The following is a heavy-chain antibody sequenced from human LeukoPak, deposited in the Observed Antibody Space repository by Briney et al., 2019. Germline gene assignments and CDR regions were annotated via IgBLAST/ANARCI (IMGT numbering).Heavy chain of an antibody. V-gene: IGHV3-7*01. CDR1: GFTFSSYW. J-gene: IGHJ4*02. CDR2: IKQDGSEK. Sequence: PGGSLRLSCAASGFTFSSYWMSWVRQAPGKGLEWVANIKQDGSEKYYMDSVKGRFTISRDNAKNSLYLQMNSLRAEDTAVYYCARDPRRRYYDSSGLVDYWGQGTLVTVSS. CDR3: ARDPRRRYYDSSGLVDY. D-gene: IGHD3-22*01.